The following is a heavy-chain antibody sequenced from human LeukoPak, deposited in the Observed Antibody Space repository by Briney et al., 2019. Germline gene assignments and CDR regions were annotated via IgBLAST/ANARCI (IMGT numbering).Heavy chain of an antibody. CDR1: GFTFSNYA. CDR2: VSGSGGAT. Sequence: PGGSLRLSCAASGFTFSNYAMSWVRQAPGKGLEWVSGVSGSGGATYYADSVKGRFTISRDNAKNSLYLQMNSLRAEDTAVYYCAREFYDCSGCFDYWGQGTLVTVSS. D-gene: IGHD3-22*01. J-gene: IGHJ4*02. V-gene: IGHV3-23*01. CDR3: AREFYDCSGCFDY.